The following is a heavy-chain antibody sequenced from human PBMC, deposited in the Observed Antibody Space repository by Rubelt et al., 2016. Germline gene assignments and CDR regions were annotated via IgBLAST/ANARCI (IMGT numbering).Heavy chain of an antibody. D-gene: IGHD2-2*01. Sequence: QLVQSGAEVKKPGASVKVSCKASGYTFTGYYMHWVRQAPGQGLEWMGGMNPNSGNTGYAQKFQGRVPLTRNTSISTAYMELSSLRSADTAVSYCYCSSTSWLGLYYYYYGMDVWGQGTTLTVSS. J-gene: IGHJ6*02. CDR3: YCSSTSWLGLYYYYYGMDV. V-gene: IGHV1-8*03. CDR2: MNPNSGNT. CDR1: GYTFTGYY.